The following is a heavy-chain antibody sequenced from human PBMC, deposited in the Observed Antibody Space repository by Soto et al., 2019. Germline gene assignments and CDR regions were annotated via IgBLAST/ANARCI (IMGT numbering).Heavy chain of an antibody. D-gene: IGHD6-13*01. CDR2: IWYDGSNK. V-gene: IGHV3-33*01. J-gene: IGHJ4*02. CDR3: ARGYSSSRDLGY. Sequence: ESGGGVVQPGTSLRLSCAASGFSFSSYDIHWVRQAPGKGLEWVAVIWYDGSNKYYADSVKGRFTISRDNSKNTLYLQMNSLSADDTAVYYCARGYSSSRDLGYWGQGTLVTVSS. CDR1: GFSFSSYD.